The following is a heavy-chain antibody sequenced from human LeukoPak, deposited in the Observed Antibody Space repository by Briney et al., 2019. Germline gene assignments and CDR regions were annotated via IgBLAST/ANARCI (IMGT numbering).Heavy chain of an antibody. CDR3: ARLYCSSTSCYGYAFDI. CDR2: IYHSGST. CDR1: GGSFSGYY. J-gene: IGHJ3*02. V-gene: IGHV4-34*01. D-gene: IGHD2-2*01. Sequence: SETLSLTCAVYGGSFSGYYWSWIRQPPGRGLEWIGSIYHSGSTYYNPSLKSRVTISVDTSKNQFSLKLSSVTAADTAVYYCARLYCSSTSCYGYAFDIWGQGTMVTVSS.